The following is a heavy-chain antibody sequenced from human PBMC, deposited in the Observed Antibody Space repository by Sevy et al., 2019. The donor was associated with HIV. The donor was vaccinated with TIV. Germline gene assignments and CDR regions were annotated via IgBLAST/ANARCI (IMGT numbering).Heavy chain of an antibody. Sequence: ASVKVSCKASGYTFTGYYMHWVRQAPGQGLEWMGWINPNSGGTNYAQKFQGRVTMTRYTSISTAYMELSRLRSDDTAVYYCARDDGSGSYCFDYWGQGTLVTVSS. CDR2: INPNSGGT. D-gene: IGHD3-10*01. CDR3: ARDDGSGSYCFDY. V-gene: IGHV1-2*02. J-gene: IGHJ4*02. CDR1: GYTFTGYY.